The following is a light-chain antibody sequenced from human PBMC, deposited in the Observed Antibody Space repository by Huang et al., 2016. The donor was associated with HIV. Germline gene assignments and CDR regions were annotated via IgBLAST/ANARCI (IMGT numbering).Light chain of an antibody. CDR3: QQANTSLVA. CDR1: QGISSW. CDR2: GGS. J-gene: IGKJ3*01. Sequence: DFQMTQSPSSVSAFVGDRVTITCRASQGISSWLGWYQQRPGTAPKVIIYGGSTLQSVVPSRFSGSGSGTEFTLTISSLQTEDSGTYYCQQANTSLVAYGPGTKVEIK. V-gene: IGKV1D-12*01.